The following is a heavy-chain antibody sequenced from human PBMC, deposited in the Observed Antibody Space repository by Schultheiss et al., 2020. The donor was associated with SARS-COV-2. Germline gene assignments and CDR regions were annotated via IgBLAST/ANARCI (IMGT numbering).Heavy chain of an antibody. D-gene: IGHD3-16*01. CDR3: ARGGPVPGH. V-gene: IGHV4-59*06. Sequence: SETLSLTCTVSGGSISSYYWSWIRQPAGKGLEWIGYIFYSGSTYYNPSLTSLVSISIDTSKNQFSLKLSSVTAADTAVYYCARGGPVPGHWGQGTLVTVSS. J-gene: IGHJ4*02. CDR1: GGSISSYY. CDR2: IFYSGST.